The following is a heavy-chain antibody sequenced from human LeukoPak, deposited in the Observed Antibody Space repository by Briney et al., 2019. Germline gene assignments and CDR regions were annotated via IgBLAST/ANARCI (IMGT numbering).Heavy chain of an antibody. V-gene: IGHV6-1*01. Sequence: SQTLSLTCAISGDSVSTNSVAWNWIRQSPSRGLEWLGRTSYRSKWYNDYAVSVKSRITITPDTSKNQFSLQLNSVTPEDTAVYYCAREAEITRFDYWGQGTLVAVSS. D-gene: IGHD5-24*01. CDR2: TSYRSKWYN. CDR1: GDSVSTNSVA. J-gene: IGHJ4*02. CDR3: AREAEITRFDY.